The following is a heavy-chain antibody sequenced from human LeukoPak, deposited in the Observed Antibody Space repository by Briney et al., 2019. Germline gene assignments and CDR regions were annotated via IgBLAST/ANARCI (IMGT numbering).Heavy chain of an antibody. Sequence: GGSLRLSCAASGFTFSSYAMHWVRQAPGKGLEWVAVISYDGSNKYYADSVKGRFTISRDNSKNTLYLQMNSLRAEDTAVYYCARGTVLRPDYWGQGTLVTVSS. CDR2: ISYDGSNK. J-gene: IGHJ4*02. V-gene: IGHV3-30-3*01. CDR1: GFTFSSYA. D-gene: IGHD2/OR15-2a*01. CDR3: ARGTVLRPDY.